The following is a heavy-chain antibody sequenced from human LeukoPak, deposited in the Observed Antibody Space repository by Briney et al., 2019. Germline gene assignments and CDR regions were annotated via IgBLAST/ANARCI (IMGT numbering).Heavy chain of an antibody. V-gene: IGHV1-18*01. CDR3: ARDIVVVVAATPSYYYGMDV. J-gene: IGHJ6*02. CDR2: ISAYNGNT. Sequence: ASVKVSCKASGYIFTSYGISWVRQAPGQGLEWMGRISAYNGNTNYAQKLQDRVTMTTDTSTSPAYMELRSLRSDYTAVYYCARDIVVVVAATPSYYYGMDVWGQGTTVTVSS. D-gene: IGHD2-15*01. CDR1: GYIFTSYG.